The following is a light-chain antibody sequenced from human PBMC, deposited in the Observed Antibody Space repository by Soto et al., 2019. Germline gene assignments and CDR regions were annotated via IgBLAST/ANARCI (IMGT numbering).Light chain of an antibody. Sequence: QSALTRPASVSGSPGQSITISCTGTSSDVGSYNLVSWYQQHPGKAPKLMIYEGSKRPSGVSNRCSGSKSGNTASLTISGLQAEDEADYYCCSYAGSSTVVFGGGTQLTVL. CDR3: CSYAGSSTVV. CDR2: EGS. V-gene: IGLV2-23*01. J-gene: IGLJ2*01. CDR1: SSDVGSYNL.